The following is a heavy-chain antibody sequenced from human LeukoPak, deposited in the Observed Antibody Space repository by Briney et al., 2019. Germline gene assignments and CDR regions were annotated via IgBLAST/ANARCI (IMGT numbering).Heavy chain of an antibody. J-gene: IGHJ4*02. CDR1: GYTFIDYY. D-gene: IGHD5-24*01. Sequence: ASVNVSCKASGYTFIDYYIQWVRQAPGQGLEWMGRINPKTGGTNYAPKFQGRVTVTWDTSVSTAYMEMIKLTSDDTALYYCARDPPGDGYTNFDFWGQGTLVTVSS. CDR2: INPKTGGT. V-gene: IGHV1-2*06. CDR3: ARDPPGDGYTNFDF.